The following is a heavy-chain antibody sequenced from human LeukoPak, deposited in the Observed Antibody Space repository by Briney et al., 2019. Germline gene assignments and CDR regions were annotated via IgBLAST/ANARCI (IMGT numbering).Heavy chain of an antibody. CDR3: ARELGRVGAFDI. V-gene: IGHV3-33*01. CDR1: GFTFSSYG. CDR2: IWYDGSNK. Sequence: GGSLRLSCAASGFTFSSYGMHWVRQAPGKELEWVAVIWYDGSNKYYADSVKGRFIISRDNSKNTLYLQMNSLRAEDTAVDYCARELGRVGAFDIWGQGTMVTVSS. J-gene: IGHJ3*02. D-gene: IGHD1-26*01.